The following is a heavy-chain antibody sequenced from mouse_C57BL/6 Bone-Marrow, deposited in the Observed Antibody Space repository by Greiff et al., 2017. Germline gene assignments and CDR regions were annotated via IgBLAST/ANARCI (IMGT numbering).Heavy chain of an antibody. CDR2: ISSGGSYT. CDR1: GFTFSSYG. J-gene: IGHJ1*03. V-gene: IGHV5-6*01. CDR3: ARHPTVVATEYFDV. Sequence: EVQRVESGGDLVKPGGSLKLSCAASGFTFSSYGMSWVRQTPDKRLEWVATISSGGSYTYYPDSVKGRFTISRDNAKNTLYLQMSSLKSEDTAMYYCARHPTVVATEYFDVWGTGTTVTVSS. D-gene: IGHD1-1*01.